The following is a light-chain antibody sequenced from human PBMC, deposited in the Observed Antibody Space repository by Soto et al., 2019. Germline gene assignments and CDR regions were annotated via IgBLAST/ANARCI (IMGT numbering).Light chain of an antibody. V-gene: IGKV3-20*01. CDR2: AAS. CDR1: QSISSTN. Sequence: EIVLTQSPGTLSLSPGERATLSCRASQSISSTNLAWYQQKPGQAPRLLIYAASTRATGIPDRFSGSGSGTDFTLTISRLEPEDFAVYYCQQYGSALITFGQGTRLEIK. J-gene: IGKJ5*01. CDR3: QQYGSALIT.